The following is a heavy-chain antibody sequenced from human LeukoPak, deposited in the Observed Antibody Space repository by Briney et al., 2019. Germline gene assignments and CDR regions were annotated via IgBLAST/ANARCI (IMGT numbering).Heavy chain of an antibody. J-gene: IGHJ6*02. V-gene: IGHV3-23*01. CDR1: GFTFSIYA. CDR3: AKDDHSSGYSSSWYGGYYYYGMDV. D-gene: IGHD6-13*01. CDR2: ISGSGGST. Sequence: GGSLRLSCAASGFTFSIYAMSWVRQAPGKGLEWVSAISGSGGSTYYADSVKGRFTISRDNSKNTLYLQMNSLRAEDTAVYYCAKDDHSSGYSSSWYGGYYYYGMDVWGQGTTVTVSS.